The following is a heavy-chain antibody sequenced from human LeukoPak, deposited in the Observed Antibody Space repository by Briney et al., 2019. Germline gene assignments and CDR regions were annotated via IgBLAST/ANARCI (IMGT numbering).Heavy chain of an antibody. CDR2: IYTSGST. CDR1: GGSISSGIYY. J-gene: IGHJ3*02. D-gene: IGHD3-3*01. V-gene: IGHV4-61*02. Sequence: SETLSLTCTVPGGSISSGIYYWSWIRHPAGRGLEWIGRIYTSGSTNYNPSHKSRVTISVDTSKNQLSLKLSSVTAADTAVYYCARDAGWSGSDAFDIWGQGTMVTVSS. CDR3: ARDAGWSGSDAFDI.